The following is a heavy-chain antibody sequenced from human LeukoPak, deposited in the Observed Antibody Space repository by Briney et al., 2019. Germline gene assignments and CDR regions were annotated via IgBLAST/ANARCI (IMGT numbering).Heavy chain of an antibody. J-gene: IGHJ6*02. D-gene: IGHD3-9*01. V-gene: IGHV1-18*01. Sequence: ASVKVSCKASGYTFTSYGISWVRQAPGQGLEWMGWISAYNGNTNYAQKLQGRVTMTTDTSTSTAYMELRSLRSDDTAVYYCAREYYDILRCYYGMDVWGQGTTVTVSS. CDR1: GYTFTSYG. CDR3: AREYYDILRCYYGMDV. CDR2: ISAYNGNT.